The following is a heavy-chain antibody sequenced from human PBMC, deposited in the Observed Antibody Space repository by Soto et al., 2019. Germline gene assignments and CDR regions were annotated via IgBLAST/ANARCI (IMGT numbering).Heavy chain of an antibody. CDR1: GFTFSSYS. D-gene: IGHD3-22*01. V-gene: IGHV3-21*01. CDR3: ARDPPYYYDSSGQLFDY. CDR2: ISSSSSYI. J-gene: IGHJ4*02. Sequence: PGGSLRLSCAASGFTFSSYSMNWVRQAPGKGLEWVSSISSSSSYIYYADSVKGRFTISRDNAKNTLYLQMNSLRAEDTAVYYCARDPPYYYDSSGQLFDYWGQGTLVTVSS.